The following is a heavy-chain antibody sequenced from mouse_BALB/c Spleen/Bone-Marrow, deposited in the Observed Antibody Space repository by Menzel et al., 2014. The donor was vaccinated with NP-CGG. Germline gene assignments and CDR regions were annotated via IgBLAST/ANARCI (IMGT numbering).Heavy chain of an antibody. D-gene: IGHD2-4*01. V-gene: IGHV5-6-3*01. Sequence: DVKLVESGGGLVQPGGSLKLSCAASGFTFSNYGMSWVRQTPDKRLEFVATINTNGGDTYYPDSVKGRFTISRDNAKNTLYLQMSSLKSEDTAMYYCARGDDYVSWFAYWGQGTLVTVSA. CDR3: ARGDDYVSWFAY. CDR2: INTNGGDT. J-gene: IGHJ3*01. CDR1: GFTFSNYG.